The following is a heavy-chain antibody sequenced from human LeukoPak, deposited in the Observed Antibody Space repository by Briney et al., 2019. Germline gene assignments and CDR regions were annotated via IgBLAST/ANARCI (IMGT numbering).Heavy chain of an antibody. CDR3: AIVLGYPPVEYYYYYGMDV. Sequence: GASVKVSCKASGYTFTGYYMHWVRQAPGQGLEWMGWISAYNGNTNYAQKLQGRVTMTTDTSTSTAYMELRSLRSDDTAVYYCAIVLGYPPVEYYYYYGMDVWGQGTTVTVSS. J-gene: IGHJ6*02. CDR2: ISAYNGNT. D-gene: IGHD2-15*01. CDR1: GYTFTGYY. V-gene: IGHV1-18*04.